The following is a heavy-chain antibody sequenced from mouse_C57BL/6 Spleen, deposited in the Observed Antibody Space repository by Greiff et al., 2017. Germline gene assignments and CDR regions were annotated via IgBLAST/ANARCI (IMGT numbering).Heavy chain of an antibody. J-gene: IGHJ1*03. Sequence: ESGPGLVKPSQSLSLTCSVTGYSITSGYYWNWIRQFPGNKLEWMGYISYDGSNNYNPSLKNRISITRDTSKNQFFLKLNSVTTEDTATYYCARGDYYGSSYPHWYFDVWGTGTTVTVSS. V-gene: IGHV3-6*01. CDR3: ARGDYYGSSYPHWYFDV. CDR1: GYSITSGYY. D-gene: IGHD1-1*01. CDR2: ISYDGSN.